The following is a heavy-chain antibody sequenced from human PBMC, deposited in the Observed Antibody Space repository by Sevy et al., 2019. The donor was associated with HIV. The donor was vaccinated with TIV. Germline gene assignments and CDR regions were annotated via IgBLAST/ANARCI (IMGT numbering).Heavy chain of an antibody. Sequence: GGSLRLSCAAFGFTFSSYAMHWVRQAPGKGLERVAVISYDGSNEYYEDPVKGRFTISRDNSKNTLYLQMNSLRAEDTAVYYCARDPGNYCSGGSCYGTDLDYWGQVTLVTVSS. CDR1: GFTFSSYA. CDR2: ISYDGSNE. V-gene: IGHV3-30-3*01. CDR3: ARDPGNYCSGGSCYGTDLDY. D-gene: IGHD2-15*01. J-gene: IGHJ4*02.